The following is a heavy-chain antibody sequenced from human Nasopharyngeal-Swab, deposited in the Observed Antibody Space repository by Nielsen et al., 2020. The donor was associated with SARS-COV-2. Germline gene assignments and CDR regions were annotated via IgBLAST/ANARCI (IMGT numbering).Heavy chain of an antibody. Sequence: GESLKISCAASGFTFSSYGMHWVRQAPGKGLEWVSYISSSSSTIYYADSVKGRFTISRDNAKNSLYLQMNSLRAEDTAVYYCAGYCSSTSCSRNYYYYMDVWGKGTTVTVSS. CDR2: ISSSSSTI. CDR1: GFTFSSYG. CDR3: AGYCSSTSCSRNYYYYMDV. V-gene: IGHV3-48*04. D-gene: IGHD2-2*01. J-gene: IGHJ6*03.